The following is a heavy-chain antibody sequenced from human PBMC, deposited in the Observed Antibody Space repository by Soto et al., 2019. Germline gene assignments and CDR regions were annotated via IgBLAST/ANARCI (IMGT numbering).Heavy chain of an antibody. Sequence: PGGSLRLSCAASGFTFSSYSMNWVRQAPGKGLEWVSYISSSSTIYYADSVKGRFTISRDNAKNSLYLQMNSLRDEDTAVYYCARGYYFGSGSYYNVPMDVWGQGTTVTVSS. CDR3: ARGYYFGSGSYYNVPMDV. J-gene: IGHJ6*02. CDR1: GFTFSSYS. D-gene: IGHD3-10*01. CDR2: ISSSSTI. V-gene: IGHV3-48*02.